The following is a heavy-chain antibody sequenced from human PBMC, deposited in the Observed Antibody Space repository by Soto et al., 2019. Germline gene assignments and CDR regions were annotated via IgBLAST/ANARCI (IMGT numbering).Heavy chain of an antibody. Sequence: PSETLSLTCTVSGGSISSGGYYWSWIRQHPGKGLEWIGYIYYSGSTYYNPSLKSRVTISVDTSKNQFSLKLSSVTAADTAVYYCASQGLPYFDWSPTPRDYMDVWGKGTTVTVSS. CDR3: ASQGLPYFDWSPTPRDYMDV. D-gene: IGHD3-9*01. V-gene: IGHV4-31*03. CDR1: GGSISSGGYY. CDR2: IYYSGST. J-gene: IGHJ6*03.